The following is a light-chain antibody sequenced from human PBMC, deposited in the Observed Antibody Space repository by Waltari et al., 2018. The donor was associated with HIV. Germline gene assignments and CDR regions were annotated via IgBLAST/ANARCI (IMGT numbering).Light chain of an antibody. J-gene: IGKJ1*01. CDR2: GGN. V-gene: IGKV1-39*01. CDR1: ESISNY. CDR3: QQTYITPRT. Sequence: DIQMTQSPSALSASVGERVVITCRASESISNYANWYQQKAGQAPKLLIYGGNKLQSGVPSRFSGSGSETDFTLTIRSLQPEDYATYHCQQTYITPRTFGQGTRVDIK.